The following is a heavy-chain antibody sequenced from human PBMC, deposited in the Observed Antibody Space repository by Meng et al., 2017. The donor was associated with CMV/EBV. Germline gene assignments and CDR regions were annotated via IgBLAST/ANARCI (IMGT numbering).Heavy chain of an antibody. Sequence: ASVKVSCKASGYTFTGYYMHWVRQAPGQGLEWMGWINPNSGGTNYAQKFQGRVTMTRDTSISTAYMELSRLRSDDTAVYYCAREEAYYYGMDAWGQGTTVTVSS. V-gene: IGHV1-2*02. J-gene: IGHJ6*02. CDR1: GYTFTGYY. CDR3: AREEAYYYGMDA. CDR2: INPNSGGT.